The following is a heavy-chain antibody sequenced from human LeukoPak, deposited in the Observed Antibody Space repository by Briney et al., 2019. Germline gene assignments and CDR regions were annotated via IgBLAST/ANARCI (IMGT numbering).Heavy chain of an antibody. CDR3: ARIGGSGTYWDY. CDR1: GFTFSDYW. J-gene: IGHJ4*02. D-gene: IGHD3-10*01. V-gene: IGHV3-7*01. CDR2: IKYHGSDE. Sequence: GGSLRLSRAASGFTFSDYWMSWVRQAPGKGLEWVANIKYHGSDEHYVDSVRGRFTISRDNAKNSLFLQVNSLRAEDTAVYYCARIGGSGTYWDYWGQGTLVTVSS.